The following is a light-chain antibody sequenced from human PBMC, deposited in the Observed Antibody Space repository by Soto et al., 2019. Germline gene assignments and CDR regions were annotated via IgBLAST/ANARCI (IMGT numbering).Light chain of an antibody. V-gene: IGKV1-27*01. CDR2: SES. CDR1: LSIXNC. J-gene: IGKJ5*01. CDR3: RQYYRYPTST. Sequence: IQLTQCPSTLSASVGDRVTIHCRASLSIXNCLAWDKKKPGKVPNILNXSESTLRSGVASRLIGSGSGRDLTLIISSMQPADVLTSYCRQYYRYPTSTFGQGTRLDIK.